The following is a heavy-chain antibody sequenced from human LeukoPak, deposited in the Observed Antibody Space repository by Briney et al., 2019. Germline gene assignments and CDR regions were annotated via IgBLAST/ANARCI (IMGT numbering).Heavy chain of an antibody. J-gene: IGHJ4*02. CDR2: ISSSGSTI. V-gene: IGHV3-48*03. D-gene: IGHD3-10*01. Sequence: PGGSLRLSCAASGFTFSSYVMNWVRQAPGKGLEWVSYISSSGSTIYYADSVKGRFTISRDNAKNSLYLQMNSLRAEDTAVYYCARGLVSYYYGSVDYWGQGTLVTVSS. CDR1: GFTFSSYV. CDR3: ARGLVSYYYGSVDY.